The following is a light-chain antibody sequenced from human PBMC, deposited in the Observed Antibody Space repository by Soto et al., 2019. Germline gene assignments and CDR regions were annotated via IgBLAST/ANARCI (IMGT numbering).Light chain of an antibody. Sequence: EIVLTQSPGTLSLSPGERDTLSCRASQSVSSNYLAWYQQIPGQAPRLLIHGAFSRATGIPDRFSGRGSGTDFTLTISRLEPDDFAVYYCQQYGSSVWTFGQGTKVEIK. V-gene: IGKV3-20*01. CDR1: QSVSSNY. CDR3: QQYGSSVWT. CDR2: GAF. J-gene: IGKJ1*01.